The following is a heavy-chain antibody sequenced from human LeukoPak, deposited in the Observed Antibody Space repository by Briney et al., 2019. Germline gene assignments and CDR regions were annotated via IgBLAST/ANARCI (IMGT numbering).Heavy chain of an antibody. J-gene: IGHJ3*02. Sequence: GGSLRLSCAASGFTFSSYAMSWVRQAPGKGLEWVSAISGSGGSTYYADSVKGRFAISRDNSKNTLYLQMNSLRAEDTAVYYCAKAQGIVVVEMGAFDIWGQGTMVTVSS. CDR2: ISGSGGST. CDR1: GFTFSSYA. V-gene: IGHV3-23*01. CDR3: AKAQGIVVVEMGAFDI. D-gene: IGHD2-2*01.